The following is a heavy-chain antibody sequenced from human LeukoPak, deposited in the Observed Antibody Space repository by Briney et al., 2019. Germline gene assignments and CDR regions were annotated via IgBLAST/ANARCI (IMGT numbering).Heavy chain of an antibody. CDR2: IHTSGST. V-gene: IGHV4-4*07. CDR3: AREGSMTARPFVSIDY. J-gene: IGHJ4*02. CDR1: GGSIRTYY. Sequence: PSETLSLTCTVSGGSIRTYYWSWLRQPAGKALEWIGRIHTSGSTDYNPSLESRVSMSVDTSKSQFSLKLRSVTAADTAVYYCAREGSMTARPFVSIDYWGQGTLVTVSS. D-gene: IGHD6-6*01.